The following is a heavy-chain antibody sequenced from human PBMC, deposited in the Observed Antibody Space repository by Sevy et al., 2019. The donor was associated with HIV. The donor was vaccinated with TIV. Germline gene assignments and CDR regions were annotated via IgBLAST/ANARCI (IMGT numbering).Heavy chain of an antibody. Sequence: GGSLRLSCAASGFTFSSYAMHWVRQAPGKGLEYVSAISSNGGSTYYANSVKGRFTISRDNSKNTLYLQMGSLRAEDMAVYYCARGVSYGSGGDYWGQGTLVTVSS. CDR3: ARGVSYGSGGDY. J-gene: IGHJ4*02. CDR1: GFTFSSYA. V-gene: IGHV3-64*01. D-gene: IGHD5-18*01. CDR2: ISSNGGST.